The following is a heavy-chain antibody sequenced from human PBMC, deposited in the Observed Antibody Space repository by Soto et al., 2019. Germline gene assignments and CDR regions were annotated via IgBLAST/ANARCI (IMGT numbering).Heavy chain of an antibody. CDR2: IQNGGSPI. D-gene: IGHD3-10*01. Sequence: EVQLVESGGGLVQPGGSLRLSCEASGFTFSNDEMSWFRQAPGKAPEWIAYIQNGGSPIFYADSVRGRFTISRDNAKNSLYLQISSLTAEDTAVYSCPRGWHRGAHYGYWGQGALVTVSS. J-gene: IGHJ4*02. CDR3: PRGWHRGAHYGY. CDR1: GFTFSNDE. V-gene: IGHV3-48*03.